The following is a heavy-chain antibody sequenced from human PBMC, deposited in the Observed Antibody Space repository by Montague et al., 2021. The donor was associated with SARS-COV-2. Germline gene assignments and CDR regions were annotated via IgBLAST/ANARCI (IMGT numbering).Heavy chain of an antibody. CDR3: ARDRDSSGYWSAFDL. Sequence: SLRLSCAASGFTFSNFAMSWVRQAPGKGLEWVSIISSSGSTKYYADSVKGRFTISRDNSKNTLYLQLNSLRAEDTAVYYCARDRDSSGYWSAFDLWGQGTMVTVSS. V-gene: IGHV3-23*01. D-gene: IGHD5-18*01. CDR2: ISSSGSTK. CDR1: GFTFSNFA. J-gene: IGHJ3*01.